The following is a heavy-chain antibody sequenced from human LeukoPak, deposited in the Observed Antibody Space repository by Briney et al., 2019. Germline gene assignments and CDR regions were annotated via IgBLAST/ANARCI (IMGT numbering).Heavy chain of an antibody. J-gene: IGHJ3*01. Sequence: SETLSLTCTVSGGSISSGNYYWSWIRQPAGKGLEWIGRIYRTGSTNYNPSLEGRVTISIDTSKNQFSLKLSSVTAADTAVYYCAKQGRKDSPGRRSAFDVWGQGTMVTVSS. CDR1: GGSISSGNYY. V-gene: IGHV4-61*02. CDR3: AKQGRKDSPGRRSAFDV. CDR2: IYRTGST. D-gene: IGHD2-15*01.